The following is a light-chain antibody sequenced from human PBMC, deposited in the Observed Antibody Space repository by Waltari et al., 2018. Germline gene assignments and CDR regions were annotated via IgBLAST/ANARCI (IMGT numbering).Light chain of an antibody. Sequence: QSALAQPASVSGSPGQSVTISCTGPGSDVGGYNYFSWYQQHPGKVPKIIIYDVSVRPSGISSRFSGSKSGNTASLTISGLQAEDEADYYCGSYSGTTTYVFGTGTYVTVL. J-gene: IGLJ1*01. CDR3: GSYSGTTTYV. CDR2: DVS. CDR1: GSDVGGYNY. V-gene: IGLV2-14*03.